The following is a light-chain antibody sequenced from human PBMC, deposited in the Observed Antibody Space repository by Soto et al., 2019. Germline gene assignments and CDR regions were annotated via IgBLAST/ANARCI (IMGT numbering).Light chain of an antibody. Sequence: QSVLTQPASVSGSPGQSITISCTGTNRDVGGYNFVSWYQKQPGKAPKLMIYEVTNRPSGVSNRFSGSKSGNTASLTISGLQAEDEADYYCSSYTNSNTNVFGPGTKLTVL. CDR1: NRDVGGYNF. CDR2: EVT. V-gene: IGLV2-14*01. J-gene: IGLJ1*01. CDR3: SSYTNSNTNV.